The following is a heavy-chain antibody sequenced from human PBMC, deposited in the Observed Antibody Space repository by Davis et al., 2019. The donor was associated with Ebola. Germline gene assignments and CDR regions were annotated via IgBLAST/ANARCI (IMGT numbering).Heavy chain of an antibody. J-gene: IGHJ4*02. D-gene: IGHD3-10*01. Sequence: GESLKISCAASGFTFSSYGMHWVRQAPGKGLEWVAVISYDGSNKYYADSVKGRFTISKDNSKNTLYLQMNSLRAEDTAVYYCARDPLGIHRGWHPKTWGQGTLVTVSS. CDR2: ISYDGSNK. CDR1: GFTFSSYG. CDR3: ARDPLGIHRGWHPKT. V-gene: IGHV3-30*03.